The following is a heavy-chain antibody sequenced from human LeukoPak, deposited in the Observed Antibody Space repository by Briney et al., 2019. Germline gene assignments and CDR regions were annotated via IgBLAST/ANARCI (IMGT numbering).Heavy chain of an antibody. CDR1: GYSFTSYG. Sequence: GASVKVSCKASGYSFTSYGMNWVRQAPGQGLEWMGWISAYNGNTNYAQKLQGRVTMTTDTSTSTAYMELRSLRSDDTAVYYCARGPVAGTSSVPFDYWGQGTLVTVSS. V-gene: IGHV1-18*04. CDR2: ISAYNGNT. D-gene: IGHD6-19*01. J-gene: IGHJ4*02. CDR3: ARGPVAGTSSVPFDY.